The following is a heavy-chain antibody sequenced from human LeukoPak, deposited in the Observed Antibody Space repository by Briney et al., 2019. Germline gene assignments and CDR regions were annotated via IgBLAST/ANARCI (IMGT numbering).Heavy chain of an antibody. CDR1: GFTVSSNY. V-gene: IGHV3-66*02. CDR2: IYSGGST. CDR3: ARDGGSSDFWSDYYTGNYYMDV. D-gene: IGHD3-3*01. J-gene: IGHJ6*03. Sequence: GGSLRLSCAASGFTVSSNYMSWVRQAPGKGLEWVSVIYSGGSTYYADSVKGRFTISRDNSKNTLYLQMNSLRAEDTAVYYCARDGGSSDFWSDYYTGNYYMDVWGKGTTVTVSS.